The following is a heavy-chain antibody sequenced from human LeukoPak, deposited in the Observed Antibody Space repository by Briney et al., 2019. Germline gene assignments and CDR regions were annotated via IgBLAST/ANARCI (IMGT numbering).Heavy chain of an antibody. J-gene: IGHJ4*02. CDR2: ISYDGNYK. CDR1: GFTFSNYA. D-gene: IGHD2-15*01. CDR3: AKDLGPHCSGGRCYSGY. Sequence: PGGSLRLSCAASGFTFSNYAMHWVRQAPGKGLEWVAVISYDGNYKYYADSVKGRFTISRDNSKNTLYLQMNSLRAEDTAVYYCAKDLGPHCSGGRCYSGYWGQGTLVTVSS. V-gene: IGHV3-30*18.